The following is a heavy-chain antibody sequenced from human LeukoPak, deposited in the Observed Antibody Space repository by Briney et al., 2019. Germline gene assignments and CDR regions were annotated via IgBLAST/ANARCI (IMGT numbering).Heavy chain of an antibody. J-gene: IGHJ4*02. Sequence: GESLQISCQGSGYSFTSYWIGWVRQMPGKGLEWMGIIYPGDSDTRRSPSFQGQVTISADKSISTAYLQWSSLKALDTAMYYCASRSGYDYYYWGQGTLVTVSS. CDR3: ASRSGYDYYY. CDR2: IYPGDSDT. V-gene: IGHV5-51*01. D-gene: IGHD5-12*01. CDR1: GYSFTSYW.